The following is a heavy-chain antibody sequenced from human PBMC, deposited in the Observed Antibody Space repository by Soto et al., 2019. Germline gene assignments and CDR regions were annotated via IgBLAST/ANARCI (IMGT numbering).Heavy chain of an antibody. CDR2: INPSGGST. J-gene: IGHJ3*02. CDR3: ARERYYDSSGTPRDAFDI. CDR1: GYTFTSYY. Sequence: ASVKVSCKASGYTFTSYYMYWVRQAPGQGLEWMGIINPSGGSTSYAQKFQGRVTMTRDTSTSTVYMELSSLRSEDTAVYYCARERYYDSSGTPRDAFDIWGQGTMVTVSS. V-gene: IGHV1-46*01. D-gene: IGHD3-22*01.